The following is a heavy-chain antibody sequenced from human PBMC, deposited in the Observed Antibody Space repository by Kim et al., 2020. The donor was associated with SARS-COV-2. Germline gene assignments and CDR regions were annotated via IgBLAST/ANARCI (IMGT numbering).Heavy chain of an antibody. Sequence: GESLKISCKGSGYSFTSYWIGWVRQMPGKGLEWMGIIYPGDSDTRYSPSFQGQVTISADKSISTAYLQWSSLKASDTAMYYCARQSPGGYYGSGKGSIYYYYYGMDVWGQGTTVTVSS. CDR3: ARQSPGGYYGSGKGSIYYYYYGMDV. D-gene: IGHD3-10*01. CDR1: GYSFTSYW. CDR2: IYPGDSDT. V-gene: IGHV5-51*01. J-gene: IGHJ6*02.